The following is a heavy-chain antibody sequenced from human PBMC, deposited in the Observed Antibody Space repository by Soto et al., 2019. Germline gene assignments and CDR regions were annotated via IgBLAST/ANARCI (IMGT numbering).Heavy chain of an antibody. J-gene: IGHJ4*02. CDR2: ISSGRGATI. D-gene: IGHD4-17*01. Sequence: EVQLVESGGGLVQPGGSLRLSCAASGFTFRHYAMNWVRQAPGKGLEWVSGISSGRGATIRYAESVQGRFSIARDNSKNTLFLQMNNLRVDDTALYYCAEDQGEGGDYENLLPSDWGQGILVTVSS. V-gene: IGHV3-23*04. CDR3: AEDQGEGGDYENLLPSD. CDR1: GFTFRHYA.